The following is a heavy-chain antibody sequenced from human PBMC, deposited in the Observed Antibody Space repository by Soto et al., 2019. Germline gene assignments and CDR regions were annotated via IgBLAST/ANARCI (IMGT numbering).Heavy chain of an antibody. J-gene: IGHJ5*01. D-gene: IGHD2-15*01. CDR2: IYKSATT. CDR3: ARGRYCLTGRCFPNWFDS. Sequence: SEPLSLTCSVSGDSISTVDYFWAWIRQPPGQALEYIGYIYKSATTYYNPSFESRVAISLDTSKSQFSLNVTSVTAADTAVYFCARGRYCLTGRCFPNWFDSWGQGTLVTVSS. CDR1: GDSISTVDYF. V-gene: IGHV4-30-4*01.